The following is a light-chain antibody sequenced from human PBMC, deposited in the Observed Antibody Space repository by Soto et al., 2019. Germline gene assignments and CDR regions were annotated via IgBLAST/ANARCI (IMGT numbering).Light chain of an antibody. CDR2: YDD. V-gene: IGLV1-36*01. J-gene: IGLJ2*01. CDR3: AAWDDSLNGVV. Sequence: QSVLTQPPSVSEAPRQRVTISCSGSSSNIGNNAVNWYQQLPGKAPKLLIYYDDLLPSVVSARFSGSKSGTSASLAISGLQSEDEADYYCAAWDDSLNGVVFGGGTKLTVL. CDR1: SSNIGNNA.